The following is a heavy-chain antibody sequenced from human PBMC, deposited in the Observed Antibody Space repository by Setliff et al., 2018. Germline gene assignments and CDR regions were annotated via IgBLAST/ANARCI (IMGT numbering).Heavy chain of an antibody. CDR3: ARSSDSGYYHQRDAFDI. CDR2: ISPYSGNS. J-gene: IGHJ3*02. D-gene: IGHD3-22*01. Sequence: ASVKVSCKASGYTFSDYGVSWVRQAPGQGLEWLGWISPYSGNSYSAPKFQGRLFLTTDTSAATAYLDLRSLRSDDTAVYFCARSSDSGYYHQRDAFDIWGQGTRVTVSS. V-gene: IGHV1-18*01. CDR1: GYTFSDYG.